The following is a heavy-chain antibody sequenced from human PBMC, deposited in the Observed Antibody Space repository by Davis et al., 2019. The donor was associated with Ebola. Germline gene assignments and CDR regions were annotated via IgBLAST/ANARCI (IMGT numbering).Heavy chain of an antibody. CDR2: FDPKYGEP. J-gene: IGHJ4*02. CDR1: GYTLTDLS. D-gene: IGHD3-16*01. CDR3: SVGGQDGGFDY. Sequence: AASVKVSCKVSGYTLTDLSVHWVRQAPGKGLEWMGCFDPKYGEPIYAEKFQVRLTLTEDTSSDTAYMELRSLRSEDTAVYYCSVGGQDGGFDYWGQGTLVTVSS. V-gene: IGHV1-24*01.